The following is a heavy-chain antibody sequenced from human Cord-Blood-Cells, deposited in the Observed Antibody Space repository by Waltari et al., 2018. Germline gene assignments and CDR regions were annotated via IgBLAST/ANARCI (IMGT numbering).Heavy chain of an antibody. CDR2: IYYSGST. J-gene: IGHJ3*02. CDR3: ASPSGSGSYYNAFDI. CDR1: VGSISSYY. V-gene: IGHV4-59*01. D-gene: IGHD3-10*01. Sequence: QVQLQESGPGLVKPSETLSLTCTVPVGSISSYYWSCIRQPPGKGLELIGYIYYSGSTNYNPSLRGRVSISVDTSKDQFSLRLSSVTAADTAVYYCASPSGSGSYYNAFDIWGQGTMVTVSS.